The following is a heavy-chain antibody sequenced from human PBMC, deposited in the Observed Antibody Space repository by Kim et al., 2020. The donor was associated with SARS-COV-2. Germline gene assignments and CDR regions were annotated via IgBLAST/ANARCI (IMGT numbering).Heavy chain of an antibody. CDR2: IWYDGSNK. J-gene: IGHJ4*02. Sequence: GGSLRLSCAASGFTFSSYGMHWVRQAPGKGLEWVAVIWYDGSNKYYADSVKGRFTISRDNSKNTLYLQMNSLRAEDTAVYYCARDGYYYDSSGYFFDYWGQGTLVTVSS. CDR1: GFTFSSYG. D-gene: IGHD3-22*01. V-gene: IGHV3-33*08. CDR3: ARDGYYYDSSGYFFDY.